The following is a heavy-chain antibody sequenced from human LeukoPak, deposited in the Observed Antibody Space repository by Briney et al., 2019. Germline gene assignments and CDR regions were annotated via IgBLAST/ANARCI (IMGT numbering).Heavy chain of an antibody. CDR1: VFTFSNYV. CDR3: VTRGTTGTKYIEH. Sequence: GGSLRLSCGASVFTFSNYVMSWVRQAPGKGMEWVATISASGDSTYYADSVEGRFTISRDNSKNTLHLQMASLRVEHTAVYYCVTRGTTGTKYIEHWGQGTLVTVSS. D-gene: IGHD1-1*01. CDR2: ISASGDST. V-gene: IGHV3-23*01. J-gene: IGHJ4*02.